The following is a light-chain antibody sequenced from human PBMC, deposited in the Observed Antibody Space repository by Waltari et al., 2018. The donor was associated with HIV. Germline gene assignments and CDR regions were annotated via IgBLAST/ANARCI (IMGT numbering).Light chain of an antibody. CDR2: DFS. CDR1: SRDVGDFNF. V-gene: IGLV2-14*03. Sequence: QSALTQPASVSGSPGQSITISCTRSSRDVGDFNFVSWYQPRPGKAPKVMIYDFSYRPSGVSNRFSGSKSANTASLTISGLQAEDEAVYYCCSYTSSDTLWVFGGGTKLTVL. J-gene: IGLJ3*02. CDR3: CSYTSSDTLWV.